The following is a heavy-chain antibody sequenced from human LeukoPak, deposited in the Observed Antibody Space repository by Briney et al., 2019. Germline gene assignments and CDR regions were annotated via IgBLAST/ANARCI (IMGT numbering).Heavy chain of an antibody. V-gene: IGHV3-23*01. J-gene: IGHJ4*02. CDR2: ISGSGGST. CDR3: GKSLEFYPAYTNGPDY. Sequence: GGSLRLACAASGFTFSSYAMSWVRQAPGKGLEWVSAISGSGGSTYYADSVKGRFTISRDNSKNTLYLQMNSLRAEDTAVYYCGKSLEFYPAYTNGPDYWGQGTLVTVSS. CDR1: GFTFSSYA. D-gene: IGHD2-8*01.